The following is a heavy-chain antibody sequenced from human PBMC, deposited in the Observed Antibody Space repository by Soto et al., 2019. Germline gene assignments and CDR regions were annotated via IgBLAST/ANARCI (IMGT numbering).Heavy chain of an antibody. J-gene: IGHJ4*02. CDR1: GDSVSSYY. D-gene: IGHD3-22*01. Sequence: SETLSLTCTVSGDSVSSYYWGWIRQPPGKGLEWIGSIYYSGSTYYNPSLKSRVTISVDTSKNQFSLKLSSVTAADTAVYYCARHGIYYDSSGFRYWGQGTLVTVSS. CDR3: ARHGIYYDSSGFRY. CDR2: IYYSGST. V-gene: IGHV4-39*01.